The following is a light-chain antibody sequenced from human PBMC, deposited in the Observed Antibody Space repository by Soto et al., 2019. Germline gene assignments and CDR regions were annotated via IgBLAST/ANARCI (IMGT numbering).Light chain of an antibody. CDR3: SSYTTSDTYV. J-gene: IGLJ1*01. Sequence: QAASVSGSPGQSIAISCTGTSSDVGAYNYVSWYQQHPGKAPKLMIYDVSNRPSGVSDRFSGSKSGNTASLTISGLQAEDEADYYCSSYTTSDTYVFGSGTKLTVL. CDR1: SSDVGAYNY. V-gene: IGLV2-14*01. CDR2: DVS.